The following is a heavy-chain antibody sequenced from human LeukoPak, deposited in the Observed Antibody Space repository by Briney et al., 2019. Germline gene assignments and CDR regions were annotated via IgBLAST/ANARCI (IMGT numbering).Heavy chain of an antibody. D-gene: IGHD1/OR15-1a*01. CDR2: IDYEGGTT. V-gene: IGHV3-74*01. Sequence: GGSLRLSCVASGFTFSSHWMHWVRHVPGKGLVWVSRIDYEGGTTDYADSVEGRFTISRDNARNTLYVQMNSLRAEDTAIYYCARNNWGIDYWGLGTLVTVSS. CDR3: ARNNWGIDY. J-gene: IGHJ4*01. CDR1: GFTFSSHW.